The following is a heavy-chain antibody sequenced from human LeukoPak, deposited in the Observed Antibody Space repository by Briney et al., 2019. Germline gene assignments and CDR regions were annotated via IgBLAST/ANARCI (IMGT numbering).Heavy chain of an antibody. Sequence: SVKVSCKASGGTFSSYAISWVRQAPGQGLEWMGGIIPIFGTANYAQKFQGRVTITTDESTSTAYMELSSLRSEDTAVYYCARSAVTHPYYYYYMDVWGKGTTVTVSS. D-gene: IGHD4-17*01. CDR1: GGTFSSYA. J-gene: IGHJ6*03. V-gene: IGHV1-69*05. CDR2: IIPIFGTA. CDR3: ARSAVTHPYYYYYMDV.